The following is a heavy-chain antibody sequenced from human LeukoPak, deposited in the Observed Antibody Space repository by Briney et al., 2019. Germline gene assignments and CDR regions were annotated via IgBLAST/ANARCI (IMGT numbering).Heavy chain of an antibody. CDR2: ISGSGSST. Sequence: PGGSLRLSCAASGFTFSSYAMSWVRQAPGKGLEWVSAISGSGSSTYYADSVKGRFTISRDNSKNTLYLQMNSLRADDTAVYYCAKGSSSWQSIYYFDYWGQGTLVTVSS. V-gene: IGHV3-23*01. CDR3: AKGSSSWQSIYYFDY. J-gene: IGHJ4*02. D-gene: IGHD6-13*01. CDR1: GFTFSSYA.